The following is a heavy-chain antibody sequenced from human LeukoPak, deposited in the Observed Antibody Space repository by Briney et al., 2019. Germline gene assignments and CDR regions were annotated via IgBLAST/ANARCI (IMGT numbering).Heavy chain of an antibody. Sequence: GGSLRLSCAASGFTFSTYAMHWVRQAPGKGLEWVAVISYDGTNKEYADSVKGRLTISRDNPKNTLYLQMNSLRTEDTAVYYCASLVAPEALDIWGQGTMVTVSS. CDR3: ASLVAPEALDI. D-gene: IGHD5-12*01. J-gene: IGHJ3*02. CDR2: ISYDGTNK. V-gene: IGHV3-30-3*01. CDR1: GFTFSTYA.